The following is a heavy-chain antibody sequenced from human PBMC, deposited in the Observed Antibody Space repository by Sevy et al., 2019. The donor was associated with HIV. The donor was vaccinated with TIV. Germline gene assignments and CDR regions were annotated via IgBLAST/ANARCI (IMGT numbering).Heavy chain of an antibody. D-gene: IGHD6-13*01. CDR3: AKDIAAAGRAEYFQH. J-gene: IGHJ1*01. CDR2: ISGSGGST. Sequence: GGSLRLSCAASGFTFSSYAMSWVRHAPGKGLEWVSAISGSGGSTYYADSVKGRFTISRDNSKNTLYLQMNSLRAEDTAVYYCAKDIAAAGRAEYFQHWGQDTLVTISS. CDR1: GFTFSSYA. V-gene: IGHV3-23*01.